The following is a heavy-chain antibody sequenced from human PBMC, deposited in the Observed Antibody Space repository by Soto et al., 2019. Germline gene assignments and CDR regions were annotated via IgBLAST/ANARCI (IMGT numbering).Heavy chain of an antibody. CDR2: VYYSGST. Sequence: PSETLSLTCTVSGASISSYYWSWIRQPPGKGLEWIGYVYYSGSTNYNPSLKSRVTMSVDTSKNQFSLKLSSVTAADTAVYYCARHFMDWAFNVWGQGTMVTVSS. D-gene: IGHD3-9*01. CDR1: GASISSYY. V-gene: IGHV4-59*08. CDR3: ARHFMDWAFNV. J-gene: IGHJ3*01.